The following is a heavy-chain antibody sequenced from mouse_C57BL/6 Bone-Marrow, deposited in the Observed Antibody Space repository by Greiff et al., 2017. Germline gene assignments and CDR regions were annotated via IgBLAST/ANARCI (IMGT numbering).Heavy chain of an antibody. V-gene: IGHV1-61*01. CDR3: ARLITTPVALGYYAMDY. CDR1: GYTFTSYW. J-gene: IGHJ4*01. D-gene: IGHD1-1*01. CDR2: IYPSDSET. Sequence: QVQLQQPGAELVRPGSSVKLSCKASGYTFTSYWMDWVKQRPGQGLEWIGNIYPSDSETHYNQKFKDKATLTVDKSSSTAYMQLSSLTSEDSAVYYCARLITTPVALGYYAMDYWGQGTSVTVSS.